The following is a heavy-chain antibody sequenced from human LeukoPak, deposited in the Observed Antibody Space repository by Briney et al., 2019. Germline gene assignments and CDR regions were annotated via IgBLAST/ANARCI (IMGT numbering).Heavy chain of an antibody. CDR1: GFIFSSYG. Sequence: GGSLRLSCAASGFIFSSYGMHWVRQAPCKGLEWVTFIRSGGSNKFYAHFVKGRFTISRDNSKNTLSLEMNSLRAEDTAVYYCAKDKGFYGSGNPFDYWGQGTLVTVSS. CDR3: AKDKGFYGSGNPFDY. D-gene: IGHD3-10*01. V-gene: IGHV3-30*02. CDR2: IRSGGSNK. J-gene: IGHJ4*02.